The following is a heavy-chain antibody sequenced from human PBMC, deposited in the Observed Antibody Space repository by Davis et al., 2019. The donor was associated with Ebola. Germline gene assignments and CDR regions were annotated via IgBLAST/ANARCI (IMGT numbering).Heavy chain of an antibody. J-gene: IGHJ4*02. D-gene: IGHD5-18*01. Sequence: GESLKISCAASGFTFSNYAMNWVRQAPGKGLEWVAVISYDGSNEYYADSVKGRFTISRDNSKNTLYLQMNSLRPEDTALYYCARRVGVSMDTRHDYWGQGTLVTVSA. V-gene: IGHV3-30-3*01. CDR1: GFTFSNYA. CDR3: ARRVGVSMDTRHDY. CDR2: ISYDGSNE.